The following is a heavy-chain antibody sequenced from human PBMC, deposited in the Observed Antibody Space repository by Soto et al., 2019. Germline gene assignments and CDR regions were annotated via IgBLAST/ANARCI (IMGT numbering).Heavy chain of an antibody. CDR3: SRGDGTRTVTIEVEN. D-gene: IGHD4-17*01. CDR2: IIPILDVA. V-gene: IGHV1-69*02. J-gene: IGHJ4*02. CDR1: GGTFTNYT. Sequence: QVQLVQSGAEVKKPGSSVKVSCKSSGGTFTNYTITWVRQAPGQGLEWMGRIIPILDVANYAEKFQGRVTTPADKPTSADDTAMCSLACDDTAEYSYSRGDGTRTVTIEVENCGQGTLVTV.